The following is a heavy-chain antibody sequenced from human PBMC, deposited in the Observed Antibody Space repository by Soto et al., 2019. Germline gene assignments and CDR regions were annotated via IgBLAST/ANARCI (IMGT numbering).Heavy chain of an antibody. D-gene: IGHD2-2*01. CDR1: GGSISSGGYY. CDR3: ARVYCTSTSCRPYFDY. CDR2: IYYSGST. V-gene: IGHV4-31*03. Sequence: QVQLPESGPGLVKPSQTLSLTCTVSGGSISSGGYYWSWIRQHPGKGLEWIGYIYYSGSTYYNPSLKSRVTISVDTSKNQFPLKLSSVTAADTAVYYFARVYCTSTSCRPYFDYWGQGTLVTVSS. J-gene: IGHJ4*02.